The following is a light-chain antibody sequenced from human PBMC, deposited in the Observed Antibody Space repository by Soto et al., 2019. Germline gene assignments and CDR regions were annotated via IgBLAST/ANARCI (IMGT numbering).Light chain of an antibody. CDR2: NNN. CDR1: SSNIGSNT. V-gene: IGLV1-44*01. CDR3: AAWDDSLYGWV. J-gene: IGLJ3*02. Sequence: QSVLTQPTSASGTPGQRVTISCSGSSSNIGSNTVNWYQQLPGTTPKLLIYNNNQRPSGVPDRFSDSRSGTSASLAISGLQSEDEADYYCAAWDDSLYGWVFGGGTKLTVL.